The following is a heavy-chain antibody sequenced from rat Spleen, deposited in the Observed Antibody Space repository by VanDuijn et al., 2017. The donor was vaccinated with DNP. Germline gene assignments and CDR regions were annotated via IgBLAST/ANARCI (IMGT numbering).Heavy chain of an antibody. CDR3: VSRAPGNYYYGGYFDY. CDR2: ITSSDGNT. D-gene: IGHD1-12*02. CDR1: GLTFSHSD. Sequence: EVQLVESGGGLVQPGRSVKLSCAASGLTFSHSDLAWVRQAPTKGLEWFASITSSDGNTYYRDSVKGRFTVSRDDPKSTLYLQMDGLRSEDTATYYCVSRAPGNYYYGGYFDYWGPGTMVTVSS. J-gene: IGHJ1*01. V-gene: IGHV5-25*01.